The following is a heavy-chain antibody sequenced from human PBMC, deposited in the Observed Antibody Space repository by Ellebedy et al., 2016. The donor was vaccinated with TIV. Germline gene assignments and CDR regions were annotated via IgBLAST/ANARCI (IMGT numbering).Heavy chain of an antibody. Sequence: SGPTLVKPTQTLTLTCTFSGFSLTTSGVGVGWIRQPPGKALESLALFYWNDDKRFSPSLKSRATITKDASKNQVVLTMANMDPVDTATYYCARMRWLQGHFDDWGQGTLVTVSS. CDR2: FYWNDDK. CDR1: GFSLTTSGVG. CDR3: ARMRWLQGHFDD. J-gene: IGHJ4*02. V-gene: IGHV2-5*01. D-gene: IGHD5-24*01.